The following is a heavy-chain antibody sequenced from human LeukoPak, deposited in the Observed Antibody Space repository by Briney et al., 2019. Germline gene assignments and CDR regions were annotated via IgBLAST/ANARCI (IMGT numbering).Heavy chain of an antibody. D-gene: IGHD6-13*01. Sequence: GASVKVSCKASGYTFTSYGISWVRQAPGQGLEWMGWISAYNGNTNYAQKLQGRVTMTTDTSTSTAYMELRSLRSDDTAVYYCARDLRTARRSSWVALGYWGQGTLVTVSS. CDR3: ARDLRTARRSSWVALGY. CDR2: ISAYNGNT. V-gene: IGHV1-18*01. CDR1: GYTFTSYG. J-gene: IGHJ4*02.